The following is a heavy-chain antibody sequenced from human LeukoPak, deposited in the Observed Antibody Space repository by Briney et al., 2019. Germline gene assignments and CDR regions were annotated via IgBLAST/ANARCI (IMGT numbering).Heavy chain of an antibody. CDR2: MNPNSGNT. Sequence: ASVKVSCKASGYTFTSYDINWVRQATGQGLEWMGWMNPNSGNTGYAQKFQGRVTMTRNTSISTAYMELSSLRSEDTAVYYCARGSFDGSGSYYYHFDYWGQGTLVTVSS. J-gene: IGHJ4*02. CDR1: GYTFTSYD. D-gene: IGHD3-10*01. V-gene: IGHV1-8*01. CDR3: ARGSFDGSGSYYYHFDY.